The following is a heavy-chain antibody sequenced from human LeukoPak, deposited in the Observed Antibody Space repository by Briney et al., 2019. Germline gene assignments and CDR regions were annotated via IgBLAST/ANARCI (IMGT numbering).Heavy chain of an antibody. CDR1: GFSFSIYA. CDR2: ISGSGGTT. D-gene: IGHD3-16*02. CDR3: ARGQGGVMITFGGVIVFDY. V-gene: IGHV3-23*01. Sequence: GGSLRLSCAASGFSFSIYAMSWVRQAPGKGLEWVSAISGSGGTTYYADSVKGRFTVSRDNSMSTLYLQMNGLRAEDTAVYYCARGQGGVMITFGGVIVFDYWGQGTLVPVSS. J-gene: IGHJ4*02.